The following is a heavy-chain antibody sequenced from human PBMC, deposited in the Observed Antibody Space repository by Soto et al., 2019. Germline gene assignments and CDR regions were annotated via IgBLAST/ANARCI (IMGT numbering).Heavy chain of an antibody. CDR1: GFIFATHT. D-gene: IGHD4-4*01. V-gene: IGHV3-21*02. J-gene: IGHJ4*02. CDR3: VKEGISNYNEYFDY. Sequence: VQLVESGGGLVKPGGSLRLSCAASGFIFATHTINWVRQAPGKGLEWVSSITGSGIYTRYADSVKGPFTISRDNAKASLYLQMNSLGAEDTAVYYCVKEGISNYNEYFDYWGQGTLVTVSS. CDR2: ITGSGIYT.